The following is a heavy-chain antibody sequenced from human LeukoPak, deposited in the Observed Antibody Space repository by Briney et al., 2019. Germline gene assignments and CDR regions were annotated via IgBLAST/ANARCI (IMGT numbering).Heavy chain of an antibody. Sequence: SETLSLTCAVSGYSISSGYYWGWIRQPPGKGLEWIGSIYHSGSTYYNPSLKSRVTISVDTSKNQFSLKLSSVTAADTAVYYCARVGDYYDSSGYRNHPWGQGTLVTVSS. CDR2: IYHSGST. CDR1: GYSISSGYY. CDR3: ARVGDYYDSSGYRNHP. D-gene: IGHD3-22*01. V-gene: IGHV4-38-2*01. J-gene: IGHJ5*02.